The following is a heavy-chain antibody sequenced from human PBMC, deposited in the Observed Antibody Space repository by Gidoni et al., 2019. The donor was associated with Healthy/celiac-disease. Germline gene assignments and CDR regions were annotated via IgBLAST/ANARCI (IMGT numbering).Heavy chain of an antibody. J-gene: IGHJ4*02. V-gene: IGHV1-69*01. CDR1: GGTFSSYA. CDR3: ARDGRYYYDSSGTIDY. CDR2: LIPIFGTA. D-gene: IGHD3-22*01. Sequence: QVQLVQSGAEVKKPGSSVKVSCKASGGTFSSYAIGWVRQAPGQGLEWMGGLIPIFGTANYAQKFQGRVTITADESTSTAYMELSSLRSEDTAVYYCARDGRYYYDSSGTIDYWGQGTLVTVSS.